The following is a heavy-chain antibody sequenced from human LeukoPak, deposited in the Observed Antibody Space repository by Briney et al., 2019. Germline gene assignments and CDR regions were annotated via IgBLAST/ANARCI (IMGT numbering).Heavy chain of an antibody. Sequence: GGSLRLSCAASGFAFSTYAMSWVRQAPGKGLEWVSSISHGGAYTYYADSVKGRFTISRDNSKNTLYLQMNSLRAEDTAVYYCARADTEGAFDYWGQGTLVTVSS. D-gene: IGHD1-26*01. V-gene: IGHV3-23*01. J-gene: IGHJ4*02. CDR2: ISHGGAYT. CDR3: ARADTEGAFDY. CDR1: GFAFSTYA.